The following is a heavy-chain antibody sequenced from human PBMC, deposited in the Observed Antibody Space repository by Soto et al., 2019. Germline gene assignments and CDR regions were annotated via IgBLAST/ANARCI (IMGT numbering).Heavy chain of an antibody. V-gene: IGHV3-7*01. D-gene: IGHD5-18*01. CDR3: ARDPDTAMVTPTFDY. J-gene: IGHJ4*02. CDR1: GFTFSSYW. Sequence: GGSLRLSCAASGFTFSSYWMSWVRQAPGKGLEWVANIKRDGSEMYYVDSVKGRFSISRDNAENSLSLQMNSLRAEDTDVYYCARDPDTAMVTPTFDYWGQGTLVTVSS. CDR2: IKRDGSEM.